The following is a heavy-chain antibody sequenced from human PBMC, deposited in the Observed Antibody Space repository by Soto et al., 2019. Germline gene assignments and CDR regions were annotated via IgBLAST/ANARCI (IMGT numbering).Heavy chain of an antibody. V-gene: IGHV4-30-4*01. J-gene: IGHJ5*02. CDR1: GGSISSGDYY. CDR3: ARDGLRYYYDSSGWFDP. CDR2: IYYSGST. Sequence: ASETLSLTCTVSGGSISSGDYYWSWIRQPPGKGLEWIGYIYYSGSTYYNPSLKSRVTISVDTSKNQFSLKLSSVTAADTAVYYCARDGLRYYYDSSGWFDPWGQGTLVTVSS. D-gene: IGHD3-22*01.